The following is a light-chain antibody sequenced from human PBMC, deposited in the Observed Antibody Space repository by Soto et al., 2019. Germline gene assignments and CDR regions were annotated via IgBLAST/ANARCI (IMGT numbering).Light chain of an antibody. CDR1: QSLVHSDGNTY. V-gene: IGKV2-30*02. CDR3: MQALQPFA. J-gene: IGKJ5*01. Sequence: DVLLTQSPLSLPVPLGKPSSFSCRSTQSLVHSDGNTYFNWFHHVPRQSPRLLIFTVSKRESGVPGRLSGSGSGTDFTLKISRLEAEDVGVYYCMQALQPFAFGQGTGLEIK. CDR2: TVS.